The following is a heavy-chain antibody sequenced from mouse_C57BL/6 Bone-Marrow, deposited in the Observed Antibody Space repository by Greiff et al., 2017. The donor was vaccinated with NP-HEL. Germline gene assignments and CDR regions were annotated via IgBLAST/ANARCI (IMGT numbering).Heavy chain of an antibody. D-gene: IGHD2-4*01. CDR2: IYPGSGNT. CDR3: ARSMKGNYDYHYYAMDY. CDR1: GYTFTDYY. J-gene: IGHJ4*01. Sequence: VHLQQSGAELVRPGASVKLSCKASGYTFTDYYINWVKQRPGQGLEWIARIYPGSGNTYYNEKFKGKATLTAEKSSSTAYMQLSSLTSEDSAVYFCARSMKGNYDYHYYAMDYWGQGTSVTVSS. V-gene: IGHV1-76*01.